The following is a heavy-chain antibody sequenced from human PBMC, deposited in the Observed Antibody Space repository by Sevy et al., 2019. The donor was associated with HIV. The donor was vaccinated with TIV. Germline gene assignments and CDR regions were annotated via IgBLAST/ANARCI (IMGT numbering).Heavy chain of an antibody. CDR3: ARDYSSSWGTGPFDY. V-gene: IGHV3-74*01. D-gene: IGHD6-13*01. CDR1: GFTFSSYW. CDR2: INSDGSST. Sequence: GGSLRLSCAASGFTFSSYWMHWVRQAPGKGLVWVSRINSDGSSTSYADSVKGRFTISRDNAKNTLYLQMNSLRAEDTAVDYCARDYSSSWGTGPFDYWGQGTLVTVSS. J-gene: IGHJ4*02.